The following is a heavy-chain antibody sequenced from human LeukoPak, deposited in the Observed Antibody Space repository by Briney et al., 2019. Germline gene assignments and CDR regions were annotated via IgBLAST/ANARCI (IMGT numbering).Heavy chain of an antibody. Sequence: PSETLSLTCAVSDDSFSSHYWTWIRQPPGKGLEWIGYISYIGSTNYNPSLKSRVTISIDTSRNQFSLRLSSVTAADTAVYYCARVLVTVTKGFDIWGQGTMVSVSS. CDR3: ARVLVTVTKGFDI. CDR1: DDSFSSHY. CDR2: ISYIGST. V-gene: IGHV4-59*11. D-gene: IGHD4-17*01. J-gene: IGHJ3*02.